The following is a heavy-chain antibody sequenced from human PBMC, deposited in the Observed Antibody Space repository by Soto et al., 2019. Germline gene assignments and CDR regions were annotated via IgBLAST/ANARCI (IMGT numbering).Heavy chain of an antibody. CDR3: AVAYYYYYGMDV. J-gene: IGHJ6*02. V-gene: IGHV1-2*02. Sequence: ASVEVSCKASGYTFTGYYMHWVRQAPGQGLEWMGWINPNSGGTNYAQKFQGRVTMTRDTSISTAYMELSRLRSDDTAVYYCAVAYYYYYGMDVWGQGTTVTVSS. CDR1: GYTFTGYY. CDR2: INPNSGGT.